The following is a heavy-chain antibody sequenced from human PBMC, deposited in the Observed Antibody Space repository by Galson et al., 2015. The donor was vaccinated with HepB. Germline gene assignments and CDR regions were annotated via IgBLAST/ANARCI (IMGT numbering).Heavy chain of an antibody. J-gene: IGHJ3*02. Sequence: SLRLSCAASGFTFGDYAMSWFRQAPGKGLEWVGFIRSKAYGGTTEYAASVKGRFTISRDDSKSIAYLQMNSLKTEDTAVYYCTRDKGVVVVIDAFDIWGQGTMVTVSS. V-gene: IGHV3-49*03. CDR1: GFTFGDYA. CDR2: IRSKAYGGTT. CDR3: TRDKGVVVVIDAFDI. D-gene: IGHD3-22*01.